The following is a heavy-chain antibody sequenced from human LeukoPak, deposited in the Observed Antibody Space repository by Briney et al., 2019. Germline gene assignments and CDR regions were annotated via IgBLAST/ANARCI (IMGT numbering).Heavy chain of an antibody. CDR1: GGTFSSYA. V-gene: IGHV1-69*01. CDR3: ASGWLQRIYYFDY. D-gene: IGHD5-24*01. J-gene: IGHJ4*02. CDR2: IIPIFGTA. Sequence: SVKVSCKASGGTFSSYAISWVRQAPGQGLEWMGGIIPIFGTANYAQKFQGRVTITADESTSTAYMELSSLRSEDTAVYYCASGWLQRIYYFDYWGQGTLVTVSS.